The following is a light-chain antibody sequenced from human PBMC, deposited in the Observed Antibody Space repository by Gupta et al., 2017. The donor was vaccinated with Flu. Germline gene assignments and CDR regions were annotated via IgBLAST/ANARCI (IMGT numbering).Light chain of an antibody. CDR1: QSVLYSSNNKNY. V-gene: IGKV4-1*01. CDR2: WAS. CDR3: QQYYSSRT. J-gene: IGKJ1*01. Sequence: DIVMTQSPDSLAVSLGERATINCTSSQSVLYSSNNKNYLAWYQQKPGQPPKLLIYWASTRESGVPDRLSGSGSATDFALTISSLQAEDLSVYYCQQYYSSRTFGQGTKVEIK.